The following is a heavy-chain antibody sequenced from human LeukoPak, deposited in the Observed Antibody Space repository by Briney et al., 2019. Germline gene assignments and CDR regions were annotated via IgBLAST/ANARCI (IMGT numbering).Heavy chain of an antibody. V-gene: IGHV4-38-2*02. Sequence: PSETLSLTCTVSGYSISSGFYWGWIRQPPGKGLEWIGSIYHSGSTYYNPSLKSRVTMSVDTSKNQFSLKLSSVTAADTAVYYCARAVGSGWYFFGYWGQGTLVTVSS. CDR2: IYHSGST. D-gene: IGHD6-19*01. J-gene: IGHJ4*02. CDR3: ARAVGSGWYFFGY. CDR1: GYSISSGFY.